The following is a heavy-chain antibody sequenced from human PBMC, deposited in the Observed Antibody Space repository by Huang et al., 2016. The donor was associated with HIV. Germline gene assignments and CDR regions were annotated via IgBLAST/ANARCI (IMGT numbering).Heavy chain of an antibody. J-gene: IGHJ4*02. CDR2: VNPSGGTT. CDR1: GYTFTSYY. Sequence: QVQLVQSGAEVKKPGASVRVSCKTSGYTFTSYYMHWVRQAPGQGLEWMGVVNPSGGTTNYAQTFQGRVTMTRDTSTSTVFMELGSLRSEETAVYYGARGQFSDRSTYSTTFYFDYWGQGTLVTVSS. D-gene: IGHD3-22*01. CDR3: ARGQFSDRSTYSTTFYFDY. V-gene: IGHV1-46*03.